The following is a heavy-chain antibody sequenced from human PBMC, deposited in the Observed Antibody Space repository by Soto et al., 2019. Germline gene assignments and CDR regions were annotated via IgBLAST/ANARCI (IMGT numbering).Heavy chain of an antibody. CDR1: GFTFSSYA. D-gene: IGHD6-13*01. CDR2: ISGSGGST. J-gene: IGHJ5*02. CDR3: AKDHEYSSSWFSGYNWFDP. V-gene: IGHV3-23*01. Sequence: EVQLLESGGGLVQPGGSLRLSCAASGFTFSSYAMSWVRQAPGKGLEWVSAISGSGGSTYYADSVKGRFTISRDNSKNTLYLKMNSLRAEDTAVYYCAKDHEYSSSWFSGYNWFDPWGQGTLVTVSS.